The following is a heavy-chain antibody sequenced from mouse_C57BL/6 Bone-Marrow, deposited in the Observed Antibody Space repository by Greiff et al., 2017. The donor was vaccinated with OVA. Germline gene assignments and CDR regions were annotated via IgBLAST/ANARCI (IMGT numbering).Heavy chain of an antibody. CDR3: AREGITTVVAHWYFDV. D-gene: IGHD1-1*01. CDR1: GYTFTSYW. CDR2: IDPNSGGT. Sequence: VHLVESGAELVKPGASVKLSCKASGYTFTSYWMHWVKQRPGRGLEWIGRIDPNSGGTKYNEKFKSKATLTVDKPSSTAYMQLSSLTSEDSAVYYCAREGITTVVAHWYFDVWGTGTTVTVSS. V-gene: IGHV1-72*01. J-gene: IGHJ1*03.